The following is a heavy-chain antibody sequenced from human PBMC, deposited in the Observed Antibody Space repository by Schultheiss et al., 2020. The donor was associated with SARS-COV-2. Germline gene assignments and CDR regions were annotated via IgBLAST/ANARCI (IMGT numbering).Heavy chain of an antibody. V-gene: IGHV1-18*01. CDR2: MNPNSGNT. CDR1: GYTFISYD. CDR3: ARDPPRLRYFDGDYGMDV. J-gene: IGHJ6*02. D-gene: IGHD3-9*01. Sequence: ASVKVSCKASGYTFISYDINWVRQATGQGLEWMGWMNPNSGNTNYAQKLQGRVTMTTDTSTSTAYMELRSLRSDDTAVYYCARDPPRLRYFDGDYGMDVWGQGTTVTVSS.